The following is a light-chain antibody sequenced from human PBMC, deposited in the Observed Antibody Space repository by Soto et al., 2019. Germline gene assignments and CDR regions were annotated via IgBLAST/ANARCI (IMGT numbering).Light chain of an antibody. CDR3: QQYDEWPLT. Sequence: EKVVTQSPATLSVYPGERGTLSCRASQNVKTRLAWYQQKPGQAPRLLIYDTFTRATGIPARFSGSASGTEFTLTISSLQSEDFAVYYCQQYDEWPLTFGGGTKVDIK. CDR1: QNVKTR. CDR2: DTF. V-gene: IGKV3-15*01. J-gene: IGKJ4*01.